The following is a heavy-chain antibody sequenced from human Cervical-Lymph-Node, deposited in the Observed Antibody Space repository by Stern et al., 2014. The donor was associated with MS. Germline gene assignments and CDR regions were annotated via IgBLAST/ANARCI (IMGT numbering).Heavy chain of an antibody. CDR2: IIPIFGTA. D-gene: IGHD2-15*01. V-gene: IGHV1-69*12. CDR1: GGTFSSYA. Sequence: QDQLVQSGAEVKKPGSSVKVSCKASGGTFSSYAISWVRQAPGQGLEWMGGIIPIFGTAKYAQKFQGRVTITADASTVYLELSSLTSEDTAVYYCATKVVVVTAAPFGAFDIWGQGTMVTVSS. CDR3: ATKVVVVTAAPFGAFDI. J-gene: IGHJ3*02.